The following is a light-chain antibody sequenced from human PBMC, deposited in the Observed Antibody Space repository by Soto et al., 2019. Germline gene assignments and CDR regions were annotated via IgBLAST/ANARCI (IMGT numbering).Light chain of an antibody. V-gene: IGLV2-14*01. CDR2: EVS. J-gene: IGLJ1*01. CDR1: SSDVGNYNY. CDR3: SSYTSSRYV. Sequence: LTKPASVSGSPGQSITISCTGTSSDVGNYNYVSWYQQHPGKASKLMIYEVSNRPSGVSDRFSGSKSGNTASLTISGLQAEDEADYYCSSYTSSRYVFGTGTKVTVL.